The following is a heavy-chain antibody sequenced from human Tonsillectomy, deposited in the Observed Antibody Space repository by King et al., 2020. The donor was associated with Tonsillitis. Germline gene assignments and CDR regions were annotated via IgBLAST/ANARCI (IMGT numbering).Heavy chain of an antibody. CDR1: GFTFSSYS. CDR3: ARSGSYLEAVDL. CDR2: ISTSSSTI. D-gene: IGHD1-26*01. J-gene: IGHJ3*01. V-gene: IGHV3-48*02. Sequence: VQLVESGGGLVQPGGSLRLSCVASGFTFSSYSMNWVRQPPGKGLEWVSYISTSSSTIYYAASVKGRFTISRDNAKNSLYLQMNSLRDEDTAVYYCARSGSYLEAVDLWGQGTMVTVSS.